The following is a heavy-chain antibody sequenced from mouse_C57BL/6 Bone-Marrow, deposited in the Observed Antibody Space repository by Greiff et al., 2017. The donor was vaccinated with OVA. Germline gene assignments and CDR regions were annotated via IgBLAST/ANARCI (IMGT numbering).Heavy chain of an antibody. D-gene: IGHD2-3*01. CDR1: GYTFTSYG. Sequence: VMLVESGAELARPGASVKLSCKASGYTFTSYGISWVKQRTGQGLEWIGEIYPRSGNTYYNEKFKGKATLTADKSSSTAYMELRSLTSEDSAVYFCARGNDGYLFDYWGQGTTLTVSS. V-gene: IGHV1-81*01. CDR3: ARGNDGYLFDY. J-gene: IGHJ2*01. CDR2: IYPRSGNT.